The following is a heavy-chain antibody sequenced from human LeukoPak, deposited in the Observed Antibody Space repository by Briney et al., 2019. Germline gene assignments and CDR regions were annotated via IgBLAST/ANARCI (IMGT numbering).Heavy chain of an antibody. CDR1: GYTFSNYG. D-gene: IGHD5/OR15-5a*01. Sequence: GASVKVSCKASGYTFSNYGISWVRQAPGQGPEWMGWISGYNGKTEYGQKFQGRVTMTTDTSTSTAYMEVRGLTSDDTAVYYCTRDIGVSKFDYWGQGTLVTVSS. CDR2: ISGYNGKT. J-gene: IGHJ4*02. CDR3: TRDIGVSKFDY. V-gene: IGHV1-18*01.